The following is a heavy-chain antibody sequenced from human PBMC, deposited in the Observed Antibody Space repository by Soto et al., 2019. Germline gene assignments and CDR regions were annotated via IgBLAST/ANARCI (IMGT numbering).Heavy chain of an antibody. Sequence: QVQLVESGGGVVQPGRSLRLSCAASGFTFSSYGMHWVRQAPGKGLEWVAVISYDGSNKYYADSVKGRFTISRDNSKNXXYLQMNSLRAEDTAVYYCAKDRGWLAERYYSGMDVWGQGTTVTVSS. CDR1: GFTFSSYG. D-gene: IGHD6-19*01. V-gene: IGHV3-30*18. J-gene: IGHJ6*02. CDR3: AKDRGWLAERYYSGMDV. CDR2: ISYDGSNK.